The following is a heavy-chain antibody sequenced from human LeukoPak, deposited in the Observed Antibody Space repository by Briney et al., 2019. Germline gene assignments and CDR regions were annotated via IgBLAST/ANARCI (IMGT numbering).Heavy chain of an antibody. D-gene: IGHD2-2*01. Sequence: ASVKVSCKASGGTFSSYAISWVRQAPGQGLEWMGWINPNSGGTNYAQKFQGRVTMTRDTSISTAYMELSRLRSDDTAVYYCARDRDVGYCSSTSCYSHNWFDPWGQGTLVTVSS. CDR2: INPNSGGT. V-gene: IGHV1-2*02. CDR3: ARDRDVGYCSSTSCYSHNWFDP. J-gene: IGHJ5*02. CDR1: GGTFSSYA.